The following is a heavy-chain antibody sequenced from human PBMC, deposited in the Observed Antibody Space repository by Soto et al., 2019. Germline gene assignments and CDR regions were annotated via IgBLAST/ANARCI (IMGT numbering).Heavy chain of an antibody. CDR2: INSDGSST. CDR3: ARDQSVTTYYYYYYMDV. D-gene: IGHD4-4*01. Sequence: GGSLRLSCAASGFTFSSYWMHWVRQAPGKGLVWVSRINSDGSSTSYADSVKGRFTISRDNAKNTLYLQMNSLRAEDTAVYYCARDQSVTTYYYYYYMDVWGKGTTVTVSS. J-gene: IGHJ6*03. CDR1: GFTFSSYW. V-gene: IGHV3-74*01.